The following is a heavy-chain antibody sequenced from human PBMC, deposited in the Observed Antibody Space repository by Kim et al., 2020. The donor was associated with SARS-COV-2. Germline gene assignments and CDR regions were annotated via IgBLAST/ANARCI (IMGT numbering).Heavy chain of an antibody. CDR3: ARDLMSVSGNWFDP. Sequence: DYVKGRFNISRDNAKNTLYLQMNGLSAEGTAVYYCARDLMSVSGNWFDPWRQGTLVTVSS. J-gene: IGHJ5*02. V-gene: IGHV3-74*01. D-gene: IGHD1-26*01.